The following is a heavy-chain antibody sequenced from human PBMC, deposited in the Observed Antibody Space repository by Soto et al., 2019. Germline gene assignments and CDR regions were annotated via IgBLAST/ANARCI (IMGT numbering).Heavy chain of an antibody. CDR3: SRGWYYYASSGYSVHGRYLQH. CDR1: GCTFSSYA. V-gene: IGHV1-69*13. Sequence: SVKVSCRASGCTFSSYAISCEREAPGQGLEWIGGIIPIFGTAKYAQKLPVRVTIXAEESTSTAYMELSIMSSEDTAVYYCSRGWYYYASSGYSVHGRYLQHGAQGTMVTVPS. J-gene: IGHJ1*01. CDR2: IIPIFGTA. D-gene: IGHD3-22*01.